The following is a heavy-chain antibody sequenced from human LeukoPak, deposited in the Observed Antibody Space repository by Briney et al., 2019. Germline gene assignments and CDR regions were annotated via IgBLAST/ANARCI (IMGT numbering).Heavy chain of an antibody. D-gene: IGHD2-2*01. CDR3: ARALGYCSSTSCLFDY. CDR1: GGSISSSSYY. CDR2: IYYSGST. V-gene: IGHV4-39*07. J-gene: IGHJ4*02. Sequence: SETLSLTCTVSGGSISSSSYYWGWIRQPPGKGLEWIGSIYYSGSTYYNPSLKSPVTISVDTSKNQFSLKLSSVTAADTAVYYCARALGYCSSTSCLFDYWGQGTLVTVSS.